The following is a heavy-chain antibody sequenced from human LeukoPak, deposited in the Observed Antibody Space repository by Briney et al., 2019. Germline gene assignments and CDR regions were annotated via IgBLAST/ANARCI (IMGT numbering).Heavy chain of an antibody. CDR3: AKAIKKTTIAVASYYGMDV. J-gene: IGHJ6*02. V-gene: IGHV3-11*01. Sequence: GGSLRLSCAASGFTFSDYYMSWIRQAPGKGLEWVSYISSGAGTIYYADSVKGRFTISRDNAKNSLYLQMNSLRAEDTAVYYCAKAIKKTTIAVASYYGMDVWGQGTTVTVSS. CDR2: ISSGAGTI. D-gene: IGHD6-19*01. CDR1: GFTFSDYY.